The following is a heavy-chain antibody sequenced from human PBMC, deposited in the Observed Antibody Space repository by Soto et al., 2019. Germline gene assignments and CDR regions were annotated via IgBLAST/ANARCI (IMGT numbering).Heavy chain of an antibody. V-gene: IGHV3-33*01. CDR2: IWYDGSNK. CDR1: GFTFSSYG. CDR3: ARDALYCSSTSCYSIDY. J-gene: IGHJ4*02. D-gene: IGHD2-2*01. Sequence: QVQLVESGGGVVQPGRSLRLSCAASGFTFSSYGMHWVRQAPGKGLEWVAVIWYDGSNKYYADSVKGRFTISRDNSKNPLYMQMHSLRAEYTAVYYCARDALYCSSTSCYSIDYWGQGTLVTVSS.